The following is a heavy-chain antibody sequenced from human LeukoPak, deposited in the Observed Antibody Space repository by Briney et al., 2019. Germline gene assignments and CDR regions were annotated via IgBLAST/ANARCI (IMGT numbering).Heavy chain of an antibody. D-gene: IGHD4-11*01. J-gene: IGHJ4*02. V-gene: IGHV3-11*01. CDR3: ARVMTTSLRSFDY. CDR1: GFTFSDYY. Sequence: GGSLRLSCAASGFTFSDYYMSWIRQAPGKGLEWVSYISSSGSTIYYADSVKGRFTISRDNAKNSLYLQMNSLRAEDTALYYCARVMTTSLRSFDYWGQGTLVTVSS. CDR2: ISSSGSTI.